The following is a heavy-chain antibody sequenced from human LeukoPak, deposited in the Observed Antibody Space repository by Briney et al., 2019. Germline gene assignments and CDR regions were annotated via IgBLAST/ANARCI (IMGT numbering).Heavy chain of an antibody. CDR1: GYSFISYW. V-gene: IGHV5-51*01. D-gene: IGHD3-22*01. CDR2: IYPGDSDT. CDR3: ARFGDSSGYSFDY. J-gene: IGHJ4*02. Sequence: GESLKISCKSSGYSFISYWIGWVRQMPGKGLEWMGIIYPGDSDTRYSPSFQGQVTISADKSISTAYLQWSSLKASDTAMYYCARFGDSSGYSFDYWGQGTLVIVSS.